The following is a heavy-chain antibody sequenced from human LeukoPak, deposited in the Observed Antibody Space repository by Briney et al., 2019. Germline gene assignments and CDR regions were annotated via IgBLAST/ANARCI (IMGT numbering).Heavy chain of an antibody. D-gene: IGHD3-10*01. Sequence: SVKVSCKASGGTFSSYAISWVRQAPGQGLEWMGGIIPIFGTANYAQKFQGRVTITADESTSTAYMELSSLGSEDTAVYYCARAGSMVRGLDYYYYGMDVWGQGTTVTVSS. CDR2: IIPIFGTA. CDR3: ARAGSMVRGLDYYYYGMDV. J-gene: IGHJ6*02. CDR1: GGTFSSYA. V-gene: IGHV1-69*13.